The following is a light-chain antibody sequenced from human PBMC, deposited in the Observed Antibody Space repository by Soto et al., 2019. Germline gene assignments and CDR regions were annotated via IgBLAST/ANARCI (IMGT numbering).Light chain of an antibody. CDR3: QHYNSYSEA. V-gene: IGKV1-5*03. CDR1: QTISSW. Sequence: DIQMTQSPSTLSGSVGDRVTITCRASQTISSWFAWYQQKPGKAPKLLIYKASTLKSGVPSRFSGSGSGTEFTLTISSLRPDDFATYYCQHYNSYSEAFGQGTKVDIK. J-gene: IGKJ1*01. CDR2: KAS.